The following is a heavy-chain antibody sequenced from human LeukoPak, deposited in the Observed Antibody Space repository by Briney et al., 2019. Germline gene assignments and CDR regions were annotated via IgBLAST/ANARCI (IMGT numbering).Heavy chain of an antibody. D-gene: IGHD5-18*01. Sequence: SETLSLTCAVYGGSFSGYYWSWIRQPPGKGLEWIGEINHSGSTNYNPSLKSRVTISVDTSKNQFSLKLSSVTAADTAVYYCARGYSYGRHYFDYWGQGTLVTVSS. J-gene: IGHJ4*02. CDR3: ARGYSYGRHYFDY. V-gene: IGHV4-34*01. CDR2: INHSGST. CDR1: GGSFSGYY.